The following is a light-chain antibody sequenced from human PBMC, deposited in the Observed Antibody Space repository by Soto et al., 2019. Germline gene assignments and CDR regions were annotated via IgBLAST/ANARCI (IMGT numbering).Light chain of an antibody. J-gene: IGLJ2*01. Sequence: QLVLTQSPSASASLGASVKLTCTLSSGHSSYAIAWHQQQPEKGPRYLMKLNSDGSHSKGDGIPDRFSGSGAERYLTISSLQSEDEADYYCQTWGTGVVFGGGTKVTVL. V-gene: IGLV4-69*01. CDR2: LNSDGSH. CDR1: SGHSSYA. CDR3: QTWGTGVV.